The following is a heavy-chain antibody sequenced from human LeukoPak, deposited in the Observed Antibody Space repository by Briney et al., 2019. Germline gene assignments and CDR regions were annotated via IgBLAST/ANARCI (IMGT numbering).Heavy chain of an antibody. CDR3: AKDGLRDSSGYLNWFDP. D-gene: IGHD3-22*01. CDR2: ISGSGGST. V-gene: IGHV3-23*01. J-gene: IGHJ5*02. CDR1: GFTFSSYA. Sequence: GGSLRLSCAASGFTFSSYAMSWVRQAPGKGLEWVSAISGSGGSTYYADSVKGRFTISRDNSKNTLYPQMNSLRAEDTAVYYCAKDGLRDSSGYLNWFDPWGQGTLVTVSS.